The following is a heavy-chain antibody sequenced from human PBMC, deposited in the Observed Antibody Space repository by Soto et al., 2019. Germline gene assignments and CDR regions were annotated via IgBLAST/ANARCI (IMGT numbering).Heavy chain of an antibody. CDR3: ANRYSSSLYYYYYGMDV. CDR2: IYSGGST. D-gene: IGHD6-13*01. Sequence: GGSLRLSCAASGFTVSSNYMSWVRQAPGKGLEWVSVIYSGGSTYYADSVKGRFTISRDNSKNTLYLQMNSLRAEDTAVYYCANRYSSSLYYYYYGMDVWGQGTTVTVSS. CDR1: GFTVSSNY. J-gene: IGHJ6*02. V-gene: IGHV3-53*01.